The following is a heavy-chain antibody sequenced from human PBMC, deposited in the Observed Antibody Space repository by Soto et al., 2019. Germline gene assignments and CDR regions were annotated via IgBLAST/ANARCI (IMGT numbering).Heavy chain of an antibody. J-gene: IGHJ4*02. V-gene: IGHV1-69*06. D-gene: IGHD3-10*01. CDR3: ARDTMVRGVTSS. CDR2: IIPIFGTA. Sequence: WASVKVSCKASGGTFSSYAISWVRQAPGQGLEWMGGIIPIFGTANYAQKFQGRVTITADKSTSTAYMELSSLRSEDTAVYYCARDTMVRGVTSSWGQGTLVTVSS. CDR1: GGTFSSYA.